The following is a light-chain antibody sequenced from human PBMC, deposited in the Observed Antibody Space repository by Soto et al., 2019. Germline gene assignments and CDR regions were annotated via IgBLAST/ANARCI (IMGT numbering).Light chain of an antibody. Sequence: IVVTQCPATLSVSPGERAALSCRASQTISSTYLAWYQQKPGQAPRLLIYGASSRATGISDRFSGSASGTDFTLTISRLEPEDFAVYYCQQYGVSPRTFGQGTKVDIK. CDR2: GAS. J-gene: IGKJ1*01. CDR3: QQYGVSPRT. CDR1: QTISSTY. V-gene: IGKV3-20*01.